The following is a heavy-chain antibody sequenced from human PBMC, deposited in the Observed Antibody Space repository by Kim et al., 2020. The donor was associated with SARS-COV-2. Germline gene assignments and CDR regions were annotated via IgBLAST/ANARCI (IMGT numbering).Heavy chain of an antibody. J-gene: IGHJ4*02. Sequence: GGSLRLSCAASGFSFSAYSFNCVRQPPGKGLECVSSISVGGGDIFYSDSVKGRFTISRDNAKSSLFLEMNGLRTEDTAVYYCARDGKDGTGTVYDYCGQG. D-gene: IGHD1-7*01. V-gene: IGHV3-21*06. CDR1: GFSFSAYS. CDR3: ARDGKDGTGTVYDY. CDR2: ISVGGGDI.